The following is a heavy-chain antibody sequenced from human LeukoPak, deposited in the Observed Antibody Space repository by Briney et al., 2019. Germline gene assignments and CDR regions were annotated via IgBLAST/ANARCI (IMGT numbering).Heavy chain of an antibody. J-gene: IGHJ6*04. D-gene: IGHD3-3*01. CDR2: ISSSSSTI. V-gene: IGHV3-48*02. CDR1: GFTFSSYS. Sequence: GGSLRLSCAASGFTFSSYSMNWVRQAPGKGLEWVSYISSSSSTIYYADSVKGRFTISRDNAKNLLYLQMNSLRDEDTAVYYCARDNYDFWSGYSAHMDVWGKGTTVTVSS. CDR3: ARDNYDFWSGYSAHMDV.